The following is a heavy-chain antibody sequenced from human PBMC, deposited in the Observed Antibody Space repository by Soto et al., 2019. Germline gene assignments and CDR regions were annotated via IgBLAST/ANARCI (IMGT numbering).Heavy chain of an antibody. D-gene: IGHD3-22*01. V-gene: IGHV4-34*01. CDR1: GGSFSGYY. CDR3: ARSGYYDSSGYNDFDYFDY. Sequence: SETLSLTCAVYGGSFSGYYWSWIRQPPGKGLEWIGEINHSGSTNYNPSLKSRVTISVDTSKNQFSLKLSSVTAADTAVYYCARSGYYDSSGYNDFDYFDYWGQGTLVTVSS. J-gene: IGHJ4*02. CDR2: INHSGST.